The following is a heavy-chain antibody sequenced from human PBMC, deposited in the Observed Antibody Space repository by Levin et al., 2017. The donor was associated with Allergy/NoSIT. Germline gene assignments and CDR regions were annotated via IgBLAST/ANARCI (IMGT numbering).Heavy chain of an antibody. Sequence: PGGSLRLSCVASGFTFSDYAMHWARQAPGRGLEWVAVISYNGNIKYYADSVQGRFTISRSNSNNTLYLQMNSLRAEDTGVYYCARDYWTYTGTRDGTDGRGQGTTVTVSS. CDR2: ISYNGNIK. CDR3: ARDYWTYTGTRDGTDG. CDR1: GFTFSDYA. J-gene: IGHJ6*02. V-gene: IGHV3-30*04. D-gene: IGHD1-1*01.